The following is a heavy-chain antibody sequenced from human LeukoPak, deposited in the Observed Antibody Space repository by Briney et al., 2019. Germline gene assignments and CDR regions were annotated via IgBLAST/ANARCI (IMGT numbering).Heavy chain of an antibody. CDR2: IYYSGST. Sequence: PSETLSLTCTVSAGSVTNGDYYWSWIRQPPGKGLEWIGYIYYSGSTNYNPSLKSRVTISVDTSKNQFSLKLSSVTAADTAVYYCATLWFGELGAWFDPWGQGTLVTVSS. J-gene: IGHJ5*02. V-gene: IGHV4-61*08. CDR1: AGSVTNGDYY. CDR3: ATLWFGELGAWFDP. D-gene: IGHD3-10*01.